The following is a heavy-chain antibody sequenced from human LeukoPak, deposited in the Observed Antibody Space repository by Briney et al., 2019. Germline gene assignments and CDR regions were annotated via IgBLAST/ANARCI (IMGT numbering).Heavy chain of an antibody. CDR1: GGSINPYY. Sequence: SETLSLTCTVSGGSINPYYWTWIRQSPGKGLEWIGYIYFTGSTTYNPSLKSRVTFSVDRSTNQFSLKLTSVTAADTAVYYCAREGGNYYGSGSYGGYYYLDVWGKGTTVTVSS. CDR2: IYFTGST. CDR3: AREGGNYYGSGSYGGYYYLDV. J-gene: IGHJ6*03. V-gene: IGHV4-59*01. D-gene: IGHD3-10*01.